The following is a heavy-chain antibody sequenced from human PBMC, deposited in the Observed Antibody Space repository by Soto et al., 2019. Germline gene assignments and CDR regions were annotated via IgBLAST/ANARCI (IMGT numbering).Heavy chain of an antibody. V-gene: IGHV1-58*02. D-gene: IGHD5-12*01. CDR2: IVVGSDNT. CDR3: ARGSGYSGYDLYGMDV. Sequence: SVKVSCKTSGVSFASSAIRWARQARGQRLEWIGWIVVGSDNTNYAQKLQGRVTMTTDTSTSTAYMELRSLRSDDTAVYYCARGSGYSGYDLYGMDVWGQGTTVTVSS. J-gene: IGHJ6*02. CDR1: GVSFASSA.